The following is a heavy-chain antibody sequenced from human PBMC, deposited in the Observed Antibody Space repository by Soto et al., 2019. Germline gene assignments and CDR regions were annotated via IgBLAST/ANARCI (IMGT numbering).Heavy chain of an antibody. CDR3: ARVDMGSITFDY. CDR1: GVSISSGAYY. D-gene: IGHD2-2*03. Sequence: QVQLQESGPGLVKPSQTLSLTCTVSGVSISSGAYYWSGIRQPPGKGLEWIGYIYYSGSTYYNPSLKSRVTISVDTSKTPFSLQLSSVTVADTAVYYCARVDMGSITFDYWGQGTLVTVSS. CDR2: IYYSGST. J-gene: IGHJ4*02. V-gene: IGHV4-30-4*01.